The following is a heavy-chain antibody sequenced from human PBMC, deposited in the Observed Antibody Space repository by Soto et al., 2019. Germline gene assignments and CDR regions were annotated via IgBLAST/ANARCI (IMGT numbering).Heavy chain of an antibody. CDR1: GYTFTGYY. Sequence: ASVKVSCQASGYTFTGYYMHWVRQAPGQGLEWMGWINPNSGGTNYVQKFQGRVTMNRDTSITTAYMELRGDDTAVYYCARQVYSVVTPLDYWGRGTLVTAPQ. CDR2: INPNSGGT. J-gene: IGHJ4*02. V-gene: IGHV1-2*02. D-gene: IGHD2-21*02. CDR3: ARQVYSVVTPLDY.